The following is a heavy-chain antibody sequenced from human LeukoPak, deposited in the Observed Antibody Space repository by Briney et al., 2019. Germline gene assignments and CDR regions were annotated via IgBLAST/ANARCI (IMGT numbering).Heavy chain of an antibody. D-gene: IGHD7-27*01. CDR2: VYYSGST. J-gene: IGHJ4*02. CDR1: GGFITAYY. Sequence: SETLSLTCTVSGGFITAYYWSWIRQPPGKGLEWIGYVYYSGSTEYNPSLRSRITISLEMSKQQFSLNLTSVTAADTAIYYCASNTGTVFDYWGQGALVTVSS. CDR3: ASNTGTVFDY. V-gene: IGHV4-59*01.